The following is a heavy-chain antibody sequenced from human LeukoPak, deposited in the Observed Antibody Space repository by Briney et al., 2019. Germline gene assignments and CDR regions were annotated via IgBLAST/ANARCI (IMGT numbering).Heavy chain of an antibody. CDR3: ARYHCPTDICDGFDY. D-gene: IGHD2-8*01. CDR1: GGSISSYY. J-gene: IGHJ4*02. Sequence: SETLSLTCTVSGGSISSYYWSWIQQPPGKGLEWIGYMHSTGSTNQNPSLKSRVTMSVDASKNQFSLKLTSVTAADTAVYYCARYHCPTDICDGFDYWGLGTLVTVST. V-gene: IGHV4-59*01. CDR2: MHSTGST.